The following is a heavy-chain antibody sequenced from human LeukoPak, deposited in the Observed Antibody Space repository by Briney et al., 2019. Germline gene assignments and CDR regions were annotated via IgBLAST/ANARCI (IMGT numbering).Heavy chain of an antibody. CDR2: IYSGGTI. D-gene: IGHD7-27*01. V-gene: IGHV3-66*01. J-gene: IGHJ4*02. Sequence: PGGSLRLSCAASGFTVTSNHMSWVRQAPGKGLEWVSVIYSGGTIFYADSVKGRFTISRDSSDNTVFLEMNSLRAEDTAVYYCARDGEDHYYDYWGQGTLVTVST. CDR3: ARDGEDHYYDY. CDR1: GFTVTSNH.